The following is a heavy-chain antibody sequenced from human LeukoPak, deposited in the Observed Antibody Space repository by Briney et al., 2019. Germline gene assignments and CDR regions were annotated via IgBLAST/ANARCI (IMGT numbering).Heavy chain of an antibody. CDR3: ARGRSGSHDAFDI. J-gene: IGHJ3*02. V-gene: IGHV3-7*01. D-gene: IGHD1-26*01. CDR2: ISPDGSDK. CDR1: GFSFSNYW. Sequence: PGRSLRLSCVASGFSFSNYWMSWVRQAPGKGLEWVANISPDGSDKKYAESVTGRFAISRDNAKNSLFLQMKSLRVEDTAVYYCARGRSGSHDAFDIWGQGTMVTVSS.